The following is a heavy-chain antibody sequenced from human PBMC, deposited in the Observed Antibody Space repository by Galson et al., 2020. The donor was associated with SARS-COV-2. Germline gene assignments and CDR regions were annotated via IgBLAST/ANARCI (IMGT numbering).Heavy chain of an antibody. D-gene: IGHD4-17*01. CDR3: ARIRPESLYGDYFDY. V-gene: IGHV2-70*11. CDR1: GFSLSTSGMC. Sequence: SGPTLVKPTQTLTLTCTFSGFSLSTSGMCVSWIRQPPGKALEWLARIDWDDDKYYSTSLKTRLTISKDTSKNQVVLTMTNMDPVDTATYYCARIRPESLYGDYFDYWGQGTLVTVSS. J-gene: IGHJ4*02. CDR2: IDWDDDK.